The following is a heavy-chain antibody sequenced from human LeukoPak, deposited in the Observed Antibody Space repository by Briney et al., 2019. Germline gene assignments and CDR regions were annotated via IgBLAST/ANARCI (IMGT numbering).Heavy chain of an antibody. Sequence: SETLSLTCTVSGGSVSSVSYYWIWIRQPPGKGLEWIGYIYYSGSTNYNPSLKSRVTMSVDTSKNQFSLRLSSVTAADTAVYYCARDRYTINWFDPWGQGTLVTVSS. CDR2: IYYSGST. V-gene: IGHV4-61*01. J-gene: IGHJ5*02. D-gene: IGHD2-2*02. CDR3: ARDRYTINWFDP. CDR1: GGSVSSVSYY.